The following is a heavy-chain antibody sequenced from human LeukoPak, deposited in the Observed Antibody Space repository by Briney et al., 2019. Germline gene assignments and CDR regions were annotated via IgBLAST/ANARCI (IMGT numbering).Heavy chain of an antibody. CDR1: GFTFSIYA. J-gene: IGHJ4*02. CDR3: AKDHIVGAAGGY. D-gene: IGHD1-26*01. Sequence: GGSLRLSCAASGFTFSIYAMSRVRQAPGKGLEWVSAISGSGGSTCYADSVKGWFTISRDNSKKTLYLQMNSLRAEDTAVYYCAKDHIVGAAGGYWGRGTLVTVSS. CDR2: ISGSGGST. V-gene: IGHV3-23*01.